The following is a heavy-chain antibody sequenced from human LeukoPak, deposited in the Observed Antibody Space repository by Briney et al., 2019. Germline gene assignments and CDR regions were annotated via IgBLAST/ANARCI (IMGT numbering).Heavy chain of an antibody. J-gene: IGHJ6*03. D-gene: IGHD2-2*01. CDR2: LHHPDST. Sequence: SEALSLTCGVSGYPINNAYYWVWIRQPPGKGLEWIGSLHHPDSTYYNPSLKSRVTMSVDTSRNQFSLRLSFVTAADTAVYYCARQYDSYFYYYLDLWGTGTTVTVSS. CDR1: GYPINNAYY. CDR3: ARQYDSYFYYYLDL. V-gene: IGHV4-38-2*01.